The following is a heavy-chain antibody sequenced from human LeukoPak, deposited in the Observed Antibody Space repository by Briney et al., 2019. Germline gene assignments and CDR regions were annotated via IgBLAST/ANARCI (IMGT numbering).Heavy chain of an antibody. CDR1: GFTFSSYG. V-gene: IGHV3-48*01. CDR3: ARGDYYDSSGSLDY. CDR2: ISSSGSTI. J-gene: IGHJ4*02. D-gene: IGHD3-22*01. Sequence: PGGSLRLSCAASGFTFSSYGMHWVRQAPGKGLEWVSYISSSGSTIYYADSVKGRFTISRDNSKNTLYLQMNSLRAEDTAVYYCARGDYYDSSGSLDYWGQGTLVTVSS.